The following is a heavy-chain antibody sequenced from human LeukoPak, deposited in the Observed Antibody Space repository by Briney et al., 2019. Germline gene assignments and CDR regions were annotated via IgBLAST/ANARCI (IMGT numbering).Heavy chain of an antibody. CDR1: GFCFSIAL. Sequence: GGSLRLSCVASGFCFSIALMGWVRQAPGKGLEWVGRFKSKSDGGTMDYAAPVKGRFTMSRDDSKNMLFLQMNSLKTEDTAVYYCTTDQAVAAGPFFGDWGQRTLVTVSP. CDR3: TTDQAVAAGPFFGD. CDR2: FKSKSDGGTM. V-gene: IGHV3-15*01. D-gene: IGHD6-25*01. J-gene: IGHJ4*02.